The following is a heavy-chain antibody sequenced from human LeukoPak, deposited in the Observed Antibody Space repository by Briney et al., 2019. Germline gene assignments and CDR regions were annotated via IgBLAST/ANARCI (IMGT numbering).Heavy chain of an antibody. V-gene: IGHV3-30*18. Sequence: TGRSLRLSCAASGFTFSSYGMHWVRQAPGKGLEWVAVISYDGSNKYYADSVKGRFTISRDNSKNTLYLQMNSLRAEDTAVYYCANTDTGYSSSWSPRSYFDYWGQGTLVTVSS. CDR1: GFTFSSYG. J-gene: IGHJ4*02. CDR3: ANTDTGYSSSWSPRSYFDY. CDR2: ISYDGSNK. D-gene: IGHD6-13*01.